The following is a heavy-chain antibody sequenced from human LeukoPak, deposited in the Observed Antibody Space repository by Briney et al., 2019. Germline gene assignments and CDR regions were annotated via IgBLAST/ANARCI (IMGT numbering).Heavy chain of an antibody. V-gene: IGHV3-21*01. D-gene: IGHD5-24*01. J-gene: IGHJ4*02. CDR1: GFTFSSYS. CDR3: ARGENNYGYYYFDY. Sequence: PGGSLRLSCAASGFTFSSYSMNWVRQAPGKGLEWVSSISRSSNYIYHADSVKGRFTISRDNAKNSLYLQINSLRAEDTSVYYCARGENNYGYYYFDYWGQGTLVTVSS. CDR2: ISRSSNYI.